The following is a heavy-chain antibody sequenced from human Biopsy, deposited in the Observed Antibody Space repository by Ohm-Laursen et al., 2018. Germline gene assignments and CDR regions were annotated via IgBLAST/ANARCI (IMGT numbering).Heavy chain of an antibody. Sequence: SVKVSCKASGGTLITYAISWVRQAPGQGLEWMGRIIPILHVPTYAQSFQGRVTISADKSTSTAYMELSGLRSEDTAVYYCATKLTGYFHHWGQGTLVIVSS. CDR3: ATKLTGYFHH. V-gene: IGHV1-69*04. D-gene: IGHD3-9*01. CDR1: GGTLITYA. J-gene: IGHJ1*01. CDR2: IIPILHVP.